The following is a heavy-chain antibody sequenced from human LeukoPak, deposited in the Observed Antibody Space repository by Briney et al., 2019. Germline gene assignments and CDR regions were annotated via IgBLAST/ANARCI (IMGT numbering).Heavy chain of an antibody. CDR1: GGSISSYY. CDR2: IYYSGST. V-gene: IGHV4-59*01. CDR3: ARYDYYDSSGYYDY. Sequence: SETLSLTCTVSGGSISSYYWSWIRQPPGKGLEWIGYIYYSGSTNYNPSLKSRVTISVDTSKNQFSLKLSSVTAADTAVYYCARYDYYDSSGYYDYWGQGTLVTVSS. D-gene: IGHD3-22*01. J-gene: IGHJ4*02.